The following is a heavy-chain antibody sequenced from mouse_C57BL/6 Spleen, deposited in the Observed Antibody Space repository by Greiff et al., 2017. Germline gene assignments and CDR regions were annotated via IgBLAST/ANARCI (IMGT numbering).Heavy chain of an antibody. V-gene: IGHV5-16*01. CDR1: GFTFSDYY. J-gene: IGHJ4*01. D-gene: IGHD2-1*01. CDR3: AREGYGNPFYAMDY. CDR2: INYDGSST. Sequence: EVKVVESEGGLVQPGSSMKLSCTASGFTFSDYYMAWVRQVPEKGLEWVANINYDGSSTYYLDSLKSRFIISRDNAKNILYLQMSSLKSEDTATYYCAREGYGNPFYAMDYWGQGTSVTVSS.